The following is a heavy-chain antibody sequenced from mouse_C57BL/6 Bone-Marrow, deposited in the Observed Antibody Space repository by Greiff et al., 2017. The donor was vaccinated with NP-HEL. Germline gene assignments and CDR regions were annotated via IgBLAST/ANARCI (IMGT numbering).Heavy chain of an antibody. CDR1: GYTFTRYW. CDR2: IDPSDSYT. Sequence: QVQLQQPGAELVMPGASVKLSCKASGYTFTRYWMHWVKQRPGQGLEWIGEIDPSDSYTNYHQKFKGKSTLTVDKSSSTAYMQLSSLTSEDSAVYYCAREGLAHFDYWGQGTTLTVSS. J-gene: IGHJ2*01. D-gene: IGHD3-3*01. CDR3: AREGLAHFDY. V-gene: IGHV1-69*01.